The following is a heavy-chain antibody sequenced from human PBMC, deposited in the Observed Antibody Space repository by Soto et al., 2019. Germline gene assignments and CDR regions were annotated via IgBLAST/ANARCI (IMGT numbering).Heavy chain of an antibody. V-gene: IGHV1-69*01. D-gene: IGHD2-2*01. CDR3: ARGGNIVVVPAALYYYGMDV. Sequence: QVQLVQSGAEVKKPGSSVKVSCKASGGTFSSYAISWVRQAPGQGLEWMGWVIPIFGTANYAQKFQGRVTITADESTSTAYMELSSLRSEDTAVYYCARGGNIVVVPAALYYYGMDVWGQGTTVTVSS. CDR1: GGTFSSYA. J-gene: IGHJ6*02. CDR2: VIPIFGTA.